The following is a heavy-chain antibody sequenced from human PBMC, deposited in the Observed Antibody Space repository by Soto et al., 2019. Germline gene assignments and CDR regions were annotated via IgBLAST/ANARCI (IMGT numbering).Heavy chain of an antibody. CDR2: LSTSGSTM. J-gene: IGHJ6*02. CDR3: ARENSPAGLDV. V-gene: IGHV3-48*03. Sequence: PGGSLRLSCAASGFTFSSYEMTWVRQAPGKGLEWVSYLSTSGSTMYYAASVKGRFTISRDNAKNSLYLQMNSLRVEDTAVYYCARENSPAGLDVWGQGTTVTVS. D-gene: IGHD6-13*01. CDR1: GFTFSSYE.